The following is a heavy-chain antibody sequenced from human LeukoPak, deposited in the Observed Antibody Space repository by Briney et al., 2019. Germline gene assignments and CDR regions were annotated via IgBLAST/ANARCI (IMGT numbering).Heavy chain of an antibody. V-gene: IGHV4-61*02. CDR1: GGSITSGSYY. J-gene: IGHJ3*02. CDR2: IYTSGST. CDR3: ARSDSSGYYAFDT. D-gene: IGHD3-22*01. Sequence: PSQTLSLTCTVSGGSITSGSYYWSWIRQPAGKGLEWIGRIYTSGSTNYNPSLKSRATISVDTSKNQFSLKLSSVTAADTAVYFCARSDSSGYYAFDTWGQGTMVTASS.